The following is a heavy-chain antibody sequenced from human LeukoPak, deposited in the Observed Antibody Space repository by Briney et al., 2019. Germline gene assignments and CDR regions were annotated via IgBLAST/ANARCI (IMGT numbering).Heavy chain of an antibody. J-gene: IGHJ4*02. Sequence: GSLRLSCVGSGFTVSSNYMGWVRQAPGKGLEWVSYITSSGSVIHYSDSVRGRFTISRDNAKSSLYLQMNSLRAEDTAIYYCARDWASPGPTTIWGQGTLVTVSS. CDR3: ARDWASPGPTTI. D-gene: IGHD1-26*01. V-gene: IGHV3-48*01. CDR2: ITSSGSVI. CDR1: GFTVSSNY.